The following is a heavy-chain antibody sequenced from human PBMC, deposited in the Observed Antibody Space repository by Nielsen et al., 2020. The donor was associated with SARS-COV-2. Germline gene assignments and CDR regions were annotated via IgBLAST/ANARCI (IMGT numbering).Heavy chain of an antibody. Sequence: GESLKISCAASGFTFSSYGMHWVRQAPGKGPEWVALISDDGSEQFYADSVKGRFTISRDNSKNTLYLQMNSLRAEDTAVYYCAKDPDSSCSSTSCRIGYYGMDVWGQGTTVTVSS. CDR2: ISDDGSEQ. J-gene: IGHJ6*02. CDR1: GFTFSSYG. V-gene: IGHV3-30*18. D-gene: IGHD2-2*01. CDR3: AKDPDSSCSSTSCRIGYYGMDV.